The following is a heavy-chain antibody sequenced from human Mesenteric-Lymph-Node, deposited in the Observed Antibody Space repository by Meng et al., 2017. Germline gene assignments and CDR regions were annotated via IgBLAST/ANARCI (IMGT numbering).Heavy chain of an antibody. CDR3: AHRLIASKTAAGYFDI. V-gene: IGHV2-5*01. J-gene: IGHJ2*01. Sequence: SGPTLVKPTQTLMLTCTFSGLSFTTSGMGVGWIRQPPGKALEWLALIYWNDDKRYSPSLRSRLTITRHTSKNQVVLTLTNMAPVDTATYYCAHRLIASKTAAGYFDIWGRGSLVTVSS. CDR2: IYWNDDK. CDR1: GLSFTTSGMG. D-gene: IGHD6-25*01.